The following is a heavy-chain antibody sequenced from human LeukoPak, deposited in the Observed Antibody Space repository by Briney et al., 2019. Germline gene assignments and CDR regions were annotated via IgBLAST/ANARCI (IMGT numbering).Heavy chain of an antibody. J-gene: IGHJ5*02. V-gene: IGHV3-48*02. CDR2: ISSSSSTI. CDR1: GFTFSSYS. Sequence: PGGSLRLSCAASGFTFSSYSMNWVRQAPGKGLEWVSCISSSSSTIYYADSVKGRFTISRDNAKNSLYLQMNSLRDEDTAVYYCARDASGSVVVTASWFDPWGQGTLVTVSS. CDR3: ARDASGSVVVTASWFDP. D-gene: IGHD2-21*02.